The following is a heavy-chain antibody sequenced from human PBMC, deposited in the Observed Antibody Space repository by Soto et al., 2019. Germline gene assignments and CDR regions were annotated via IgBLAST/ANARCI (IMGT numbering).Heavy chain of an antibody. D-gene: IGHD4-17*01. CDR2: ISGSGGST. CDR3: AKDLSQGLASGRHYGDSLYNWFDP. J-gene: IGHJ5*02. V-gene: IGHV3-23*01. CDR1: GFTFSSYA. Sequence: PWGSLRLSCAASGFTFSSYAMSWVRQAPGKGLEWFSAISGSGGSTYYADSVKGRFPISRDNCKNTLYLQMNSLRAEDTAVYYCAKDLSQGLASGRHYGDSLYNWFDPWGQGTLVTVSS.